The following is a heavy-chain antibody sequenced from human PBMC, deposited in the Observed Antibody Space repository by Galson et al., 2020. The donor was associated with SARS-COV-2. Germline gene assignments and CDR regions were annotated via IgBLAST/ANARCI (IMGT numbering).Heavy chain of an antibody. V-gene: IGHV4-59*01. Sequence: SETLSLTCTVSGGSISSYYWSWIRQPPGKGLEWIGYIYYSGSTNYNPSLKSRVTISVDTSKNQFSLKLSSVTAADTAVYYCARGRPPATVTPHYYYYYGMDVWGQGTTVTVSS. CDR2: IYYSGST. D-gene: IGHD4-17*01. CDR1: GGSISSYY. CDR3: ARGRPPATVTPHYYYYYGMDV. J-gene: IGHJ6*02.